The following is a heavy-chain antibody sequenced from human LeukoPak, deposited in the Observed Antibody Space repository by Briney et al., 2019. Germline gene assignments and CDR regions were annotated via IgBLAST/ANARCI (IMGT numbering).Heavy chain of an antibody. J-gene: IGHJ4*02. CDR3: ARGLAIFGVVIPTFFDY. Sequence: ASVKVSCKASGYIFTGYYIHWVRQAPGQGLEWMGWINPNSGGTDYAQKFQGRVIMTRDTSITTAYMEPNSLISDDAAVYYCARGLAIFGVVIPTFFDYWGQGTLVTVSS. CDR2: INPNSGGT. D-gene: IGHD3-3*01. V-gene: IGHV1-2*02. CDR1: GYIFTGYY.